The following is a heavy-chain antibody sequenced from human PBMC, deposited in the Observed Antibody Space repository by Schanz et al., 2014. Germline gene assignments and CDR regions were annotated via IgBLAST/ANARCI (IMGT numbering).Heavy chain of an antibody. V-gene: IGHV3-64*01. CDR3: ARGGYDSSGFHTPFDS. J-gene: IGHJ4*02. Sequence: EVQLVESGGCLVQPGESLRLSCPASGFTFSAYAMHWVRQAPGKGLEYVSAIDSDGIRTYYAKSVKGRFIISRDNSKNTVYLQMGSLRPEDMAVYYCARGGYDSSGFHTPFDSWGQGTLVTVSS. CDR1: GFTFSAYA. CDR2: IDSDGIRT. D-gene: IGHD3-22*01.